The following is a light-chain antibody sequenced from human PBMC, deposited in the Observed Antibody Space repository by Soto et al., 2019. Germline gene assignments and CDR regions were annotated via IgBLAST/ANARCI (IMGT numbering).Light chain of an antibody. CDR1: SSDVGGYNY. V-gene: IGLV2-14*01. CDR3: SSYTSSSTHNYV. J-gene: IGLJ1*01. CDR2: EVS. Sequence: QSPRTQPDSVSGSPGQSITISCTGTSSDVGGYNYVSWYQQHPGKAPKLMIYEVSNRPSGVSNRFSGSKSGNTASLTISGLQAEEEADYYCSSYTSSSTHNYVFGTGTKVTVL.